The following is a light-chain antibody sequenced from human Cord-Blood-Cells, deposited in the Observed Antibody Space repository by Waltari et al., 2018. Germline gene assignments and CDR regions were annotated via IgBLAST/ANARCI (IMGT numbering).Light chain of an antibody. V-gene: IGLV2-14*01. J-gene: IGLJ3*02. Sequence: QSALTQPASVSGSPGQSITISCTGTSSDVGGYNYVSWYQQQPGNAPKLMIYDVSKRPSGVSNRFSGSKSGNTASLTISGLQAEDEADYYCSSYTSSSTWVFGGGTKLTVL. CDR1: SSDVGGYNY. CDR3: SSYTSSSTWV. CDR2: DVS.